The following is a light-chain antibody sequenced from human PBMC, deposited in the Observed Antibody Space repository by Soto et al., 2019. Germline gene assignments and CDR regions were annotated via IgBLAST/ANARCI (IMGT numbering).Light chain of an antibody. CDR3: SSYITSTTYV. Sequence: QSALTQPASVSGSPGQSTTISCTGTSSDIGSYNYVSWYQQHPGRAPRLMIYEVNNRPSGVSNRFSGSKSGNTASLTISGLQAEDEADYYCSSYITSTTYVFGPGTKLTVL. CDR2: EVN. CDR1: SSDIGSYNY. V-gene: IGLV2-14*01. J-gene: IGLJ1*01.